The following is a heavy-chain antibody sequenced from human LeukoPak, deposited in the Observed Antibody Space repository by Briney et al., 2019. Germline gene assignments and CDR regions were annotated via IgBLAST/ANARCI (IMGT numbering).Heavy chain of an antibody. V-gene: IGHV3-48*03. CDR3: VRDSYMFGSDY. D-gene: IGHD3-10*02. Sequence: PGGSLRLSCVTSGFTFTSYDFNWVRQAPGKGLEWVSYISNGGGTIYYADSVKGRFTISRDNAKNSVFLQMNTLRADDTAVYYCVRDSYMFGSDYWGQGTLVTVSS. CDR2: ISNGGGTI. J-gene: IGHJ4*02. CDR1: GFTFTSYD.